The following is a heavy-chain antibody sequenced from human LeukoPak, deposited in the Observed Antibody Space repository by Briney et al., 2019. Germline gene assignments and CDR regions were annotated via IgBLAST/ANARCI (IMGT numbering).Heavy chain of an antibody. CDR1: GGTFSSYA. J-gene: IGHJ4*02. CDR3: AGSEPGSGYSDWSPQGAGFDY. V-gene: IGHV1-69*05. CDR2: IIPIFGTA. Sequence: SVKVSCKASGGTFSSYAISWVRQAPGQGLGWMGGIIPIFGTANYAQKFQGRVTITTDESTSTAYMELSSLRSEDTAVYYCAGSEPGSGYSDWSPQGAGFDYWGQGTLVTVSS. D-gene: IGHD3-22*01.